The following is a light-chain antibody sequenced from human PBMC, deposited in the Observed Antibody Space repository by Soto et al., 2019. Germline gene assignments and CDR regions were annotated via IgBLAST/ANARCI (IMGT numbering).Light chain of an antibody. CDR2: AAS. J-gene: IGKJ3*01. Sequence: DSQLTQSPSSLSASVGDRVTITCRASQGIRNDLDWYQQKPGKAPKRLIHAASSLHSGVPSMFSGSGSGTEVTLTSSSLQPEDFATYYCLQYNTYPFSFGPRTKVDIK. V-gene: IGKV1-17*01. CDR1: QGIRND. CDR3: LQYNTYPFS.